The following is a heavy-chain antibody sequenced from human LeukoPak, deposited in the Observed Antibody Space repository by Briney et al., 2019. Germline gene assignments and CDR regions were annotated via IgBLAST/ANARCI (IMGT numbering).Heavy chain of an antibody. CDR1: GDSVSINNAA. D-gene: IGHD3-22*01. J-gene: IGHJ5*02. CDR3: ARGLYDSSGYLNWFDP. Sequence: SPTLSLTFAISGDSVSINNAAWNWVRQSPSRGLEWLGSTYYRSKWYNDYAVSVKSRITINPDTSKNQFSLQLNSVTPKDTAVYYCARGLYDSSGYLNWFDPWGQGTLVTVSS. V-gene: IGHV6-1*01. CDR2: TYYRSKWYN.